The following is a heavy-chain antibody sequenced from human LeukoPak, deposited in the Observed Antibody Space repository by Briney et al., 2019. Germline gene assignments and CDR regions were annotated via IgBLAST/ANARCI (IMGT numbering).Heavy chain of an antibody. V-gene: IGHV3-30*18. D-gene: IGHD6-13*01. Sequence: GGSLRLSCAAPGFTFSSYGVHWVRQAPGKGLEWVAVISYDGSNMYYADSVKGRFTISRDNSKNTHFLQMNSLRAEDTAVYYCAKDLVAAAGNYYYYGMDVWGKGTTVTVSS. CDR3: AKDLVAAAGNYYYYGMDV. J-gene: IGHJ6*04. CDR2: ISYDGSNM. CDR1: GFTFSSYG.